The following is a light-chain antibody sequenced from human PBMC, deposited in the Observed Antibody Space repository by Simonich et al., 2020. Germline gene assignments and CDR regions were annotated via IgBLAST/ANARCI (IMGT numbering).Light chain of an antibody. Sequence: DIVMTQSPDSLAVSLGERATINCKSSQSVLYSSNNKNYLAWYQQKPGQPPKLLISWASTRDSGVPYRFSGSGAGTDFTLTISSLQAEDVAVYYCQQYYSTPRTFGQGTKVEIK. CDR2: WAS. CDR1: QSVLYSSNNKNY. CDR3: QQYYSTPRT. J-gene: IGKJ1*01. V-gene: IGKV4-1*01.